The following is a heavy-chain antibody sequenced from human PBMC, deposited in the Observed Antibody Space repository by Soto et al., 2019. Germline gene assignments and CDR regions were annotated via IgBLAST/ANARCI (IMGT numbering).Heavy chain of an antibody. CDR1: GFTFSDYD. D-gene: IGHD6-19*01. J-gene: IGHJ5*02. V-gene: IGHV3-13*01. Sequence: EVQLVESGGGLVQPGGSLRLSCAASGFTFSDYDMHWVRQASGKGLEWVSAIGSAGDTYYPGSVKGRFTISRENAKNSLYLQINSMRVEDTAVYYCARASRSAVAAFAPWGQVTLVTVSS. CDR2: IGSAGDT. CDR3: ARASRSAVAAFAP.